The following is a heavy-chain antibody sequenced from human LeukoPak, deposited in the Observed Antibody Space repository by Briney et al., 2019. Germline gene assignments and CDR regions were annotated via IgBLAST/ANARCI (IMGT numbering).Heavy chain of an antibody. CDR3: ATGVFHYDILTGYQYGMDV. CDR2: ISAYNGNT. V-gene: IGHV1-18*01. J-gene: IGHJ6*02. D-gene: IGHD3-9*01. Sequence: GASVKVSCKASGYTFTSYGISWVRQAPGQGLEWMGWISAYNGNTNYAQKLQGRVTMTTDTSTSTAYMELRSLRSDDTAVYYCATGVFHYDILTGYQYGMDVWGQGTTVTVSS. CDR1: GYTFTSYG.